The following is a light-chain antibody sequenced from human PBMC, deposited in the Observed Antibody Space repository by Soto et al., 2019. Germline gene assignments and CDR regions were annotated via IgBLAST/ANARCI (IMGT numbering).Light chain of an antibody. Sequence: EIVLTQSPATLSLSPGERATLSCRASQSVSSYLAWYQQNPGQAPRLLIYDASNRATGIPARFSGSGSGTDVTLTISSLEPEDFAVYYCQQRSNWWTVGQGTKVEIK. CDR3: QQRSNWWT. J-gene: IGKJ1*01. CDR2: DAS. CDR1: QSVSSY. V-gene: IGKV3-11*01.